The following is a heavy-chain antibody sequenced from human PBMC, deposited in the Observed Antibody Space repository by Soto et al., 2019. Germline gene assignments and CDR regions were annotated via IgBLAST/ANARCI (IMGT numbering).Heavy chain of an antibody. CDR2: ISSSSSTI. CDR3: AREDYYDSSGYFDY. J-gene: IGHJ4*02. V-gene: IGHV3-48*02. D-gene: IGHD3-22*01. Sequence: EVQLVESGGGLVQPGGSLRLSCAASGFTFSSYSMNWVRQAPGKGLEWVSYISSSSSTIYYAGSVKGRFTISRDNAKNSLYLQMNSLRDEDTAVYYCAREDYYDSSGYFDYWGQGTLVTVSS. CDR1: GFTFSSYS.